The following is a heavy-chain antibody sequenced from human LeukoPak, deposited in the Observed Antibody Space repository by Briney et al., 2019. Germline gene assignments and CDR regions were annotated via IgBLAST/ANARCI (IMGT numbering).Heavy chain of an antibody. D-gene: IGHD2-2*01. CDR3: ASLFLCYGCSSSSHSFNI. CDR1: GFIFSRYW. J-gene: IGHJ3*02. CDR2: INSDGSRT. Sequence: GGSLRLSCEASGFIFSRYWMHWVRQAPGEGLVWVSRINSDGSRTTYADSVKGRFTISRDNAKNTLYLQMNSLRAEDTAVYYCASLFLCYGCSSSSHSFNIWGQGTMVTVSS. V-gene: IGHV3-74*03.